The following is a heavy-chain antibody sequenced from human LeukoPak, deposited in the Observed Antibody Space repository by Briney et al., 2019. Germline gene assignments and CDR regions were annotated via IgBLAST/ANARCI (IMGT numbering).Heavy chain of an antibody. J-gene: IGHJ4*02. V-gene: IGHV1-46*01. CDR1: GYSFTYY. CDR2: INPSGGST. Sequence: GASVKVSCKTSGYSFTYYIYWVRQAPGQGLEWMGIINPSGGSTSYAQKFQGRVTMTRDTSTSTAYMELSSLRSEDTAVYYCAADLNLGNRGRLAATLFDYWGQGTLVTVSS. CDR3: AADLNLGNRGRLAATLFDY. D-gene: IGHD2-15*01.